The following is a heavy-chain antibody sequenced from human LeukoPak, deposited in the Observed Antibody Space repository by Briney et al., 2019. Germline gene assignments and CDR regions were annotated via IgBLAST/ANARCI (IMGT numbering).Heavy chain of an antibody. J-gene: IGHJ4*02. D-gene: IGHD3-16*01. CDR2: ISSSSSYI. CDR1: GFTFSSYA. Sequence: GGSLRLSCAASGFTFSSYAMSWVRQAPGKGLEWVSSISSSSSYIYYADSVKGRFTISRDNAKNSLYLQMNSLRAEDTAVYHCVLIPRGGYSYEWGQGTLVTVSS. CDR3: VLIPRGGYSYE. V-gene: IGHV3-21*01.